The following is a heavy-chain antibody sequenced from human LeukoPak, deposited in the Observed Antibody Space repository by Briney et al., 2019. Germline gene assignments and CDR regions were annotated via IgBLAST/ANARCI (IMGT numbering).Heavy chain of an antibody. D-gene: IGHD3-16*01. J-gene: IGHJ4*02. Sequence: GGSLRLSCAASGFTFSSYGMHWVRQAPGKGLEWVAVIWYDGSNTYYADSVKGRFTISRDNSKNTLYLEMNSLRAEDTAVYYCAPDHGGFWGQGTLVTVSS. CDR3: APDHGGF. CDR2: IWYDGSNT. CDR1: GFTFSSYG. V-gene: IGHV3-33*01.